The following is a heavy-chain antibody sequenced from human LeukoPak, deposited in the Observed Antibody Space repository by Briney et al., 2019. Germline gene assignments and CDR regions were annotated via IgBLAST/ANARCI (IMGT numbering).Heavy chain of an antibody. CDR3: AKSITTDAFDI. D-gene: IGHD4-11*01. V-gene: IGHV3-23*01. CDR1: GFNFTNAW. CDR2: ISGSGGST. J-gene: IGHJ3*02. Sequence: GGSLRLSCAAAGFNFTNAWMSWVRQAPGKGLEWVSAISGSGGSTYYADSVKGRFTISRDNSKNTLYLQMNSLRAEDTAVYYCAKSITTDAFDIWGQGTMVTVSS.